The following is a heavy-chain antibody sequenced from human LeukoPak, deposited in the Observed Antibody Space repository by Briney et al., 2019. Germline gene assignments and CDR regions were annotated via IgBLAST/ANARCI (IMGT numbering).Heavy chain of an antibody. CDR1: GFTFSTYG. CDR2: INGDGGST. D-gene: IGHD5-24*01. Sequence: GGSLRLSCAASGFTFSTYGMSWVRQAPGQGLEWVSSINGDGGSTYYAESVKGRFTVSRDNSKNTLYLQMDSLRAEDTAIYYCAKRRSRNAGPFESWGRGTLVTVS. V-gene: IGHV3-23*01. J-gene: IGHJ4*02. CDR3: AKRRSRNAGPFES.